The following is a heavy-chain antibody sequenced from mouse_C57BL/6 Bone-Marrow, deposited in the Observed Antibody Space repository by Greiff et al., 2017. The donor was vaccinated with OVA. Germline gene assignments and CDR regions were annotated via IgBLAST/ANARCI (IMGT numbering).Heavy chain of an antibody. J-gene: IGHJ4*01. CDR2: IDPSDSYT. V-gene: IGHV1-50*01. D-gene: IGHD2-5*01. CDR1: GYTFTSYW. CDR3: ARRPTIVTTFTSYYAMDY. Sequence: VQLQQSGAELVKPGASVKLSCKASGYTFTSYWMQWVKQRPGQGLEWIGEIDPSDSYTNYNQKFKGKATLTVDTSSSTAYMQLSSLTSEDSAVYYCARRPTIVTTFTSYYAMDYWGQGTSVTVSS.